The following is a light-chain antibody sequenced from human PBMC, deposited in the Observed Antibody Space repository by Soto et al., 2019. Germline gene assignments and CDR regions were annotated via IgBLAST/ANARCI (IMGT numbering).Light chain of an antibody. CDR1: QSILTY. CDR2: AAS. Sequence: DIQMTQSPYSLSASVGDRVSITCRASQSILTYVNWYQQKPGKAPRLLIYAASSLQSGVPSRFSGSGSGTDFTLTISSLQPEDFATDYCQQSSHTPRTFGQGTKVDFK. CDR3: QQSSHTPRT. V-gene: IGKV1-39*01. J-gene: IGKJ1*01.